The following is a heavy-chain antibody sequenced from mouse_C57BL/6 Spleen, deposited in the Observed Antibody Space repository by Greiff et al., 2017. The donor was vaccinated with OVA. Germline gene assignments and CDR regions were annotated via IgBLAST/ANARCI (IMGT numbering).Heavy chain of an antibody. CDR3: ARDPNKGSLAYFDV. CDR2: ISYDGSN. V-gene: IGHV3-6*01. J-gene: IGHJ1*03. CDR1: GYSITSGYY. D-gene: IGHD6-1*01. Sequence: EVKLQESGPGLVKPSQSLSLTCSVTGYSITSGYYWNWIRQFPGNKLEWMGYISYDGSNNYNPSLKNRISITRDTSKNQFFLKLNSVTTEDTATYYCARDPNKGSLAYFDVWGTGTTVTVSS.